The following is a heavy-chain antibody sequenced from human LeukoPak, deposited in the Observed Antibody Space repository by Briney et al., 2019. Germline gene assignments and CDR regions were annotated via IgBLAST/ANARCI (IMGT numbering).Heavy chain of an antibody. J-gene: IGHJ6*02. CDR3: ARDLYGSGSYYQIPYGMDV. CDR1: GGSISSYY. CDR2: IYTSGST. Sequence: SETLSLTCTVSGGSISSYYWSWIRQPPGKGLEWIGYIYTSGSTNYNPSLKSRVTISVDTSKNQFSLKLSSVTAADTAVYYCARDLYGSGSYYQIPYGMDVWGQGTTVTVS. V-gene: IGHV4-4*09. D-gene: IGHD3-10*01.